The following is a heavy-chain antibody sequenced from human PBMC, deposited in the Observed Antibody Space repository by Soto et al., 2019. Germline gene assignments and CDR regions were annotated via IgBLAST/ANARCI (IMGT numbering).Heavy chain of an antibody. CDR2: IIPIFGTA. Sequence: QVQLVQSGAEVKKPGSSVKVSCKASGGTFSSYAISWVRQAPGQGLEWMGGIIPIFGTANYAQKFQGRVTITADESTSTAYMELSSLRSEDTAVYYCARAMYSSGWYYYYGMDVWGQGTTVTVSS. CDR1: GGTFSSYA. D-gene: IGHD6-19*01. CDR3: ARAMYSSGWYYYYGMDV. V-gene: IGHV1-69*01. J-gene: IGHJ6*02.